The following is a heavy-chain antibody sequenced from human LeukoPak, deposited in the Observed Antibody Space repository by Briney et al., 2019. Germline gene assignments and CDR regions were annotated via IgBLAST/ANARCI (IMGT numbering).Heavy chain of an antibody. CDR1: GGSISSYY. D-gene: IGHD5-18*01. J-gene: IGHJ4*02. CDR2: IHYSGST. V-gene: IGHV4-59*01. Sequence: PSETLSLTCTVSGGSISSYYWSWIRQPPGKGLEWIGYIHYSGSTNYNPSLKSRVTISVDTSKNQFSLKLSSVTAADTAVYYCARADTGLDYWGQGTLVTVSS. CDR3: ARADTGLDY.